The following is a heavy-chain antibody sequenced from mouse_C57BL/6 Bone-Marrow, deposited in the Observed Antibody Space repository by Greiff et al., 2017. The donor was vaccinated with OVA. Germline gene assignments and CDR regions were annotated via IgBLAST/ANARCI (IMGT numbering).Heavy chain of an antibody. CDR2: ISYDGSN. Sequence: EVKVEESGPGLVKPSQSLSLTCSVTGYSITSGYYWNWIRQFPGNKLEWMGYISYDGSNNYNPSLKNRISITRDTSKNQFFLKLNSVTTEDTATYYCARTPFITTVVAHWYFDVWGTGTTVTVSS. D-gene: IGHD1-1*01. V-gene: IGHV3-6*01. CDR1: GYSITSGYY. J-gene: IGHJ1*03. CDR3: ARTPFITTVVAHWYFDV.